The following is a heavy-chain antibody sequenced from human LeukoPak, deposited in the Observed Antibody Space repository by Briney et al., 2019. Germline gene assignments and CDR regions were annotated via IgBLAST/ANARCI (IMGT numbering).Heavy chain of an antibody. CDR2: IYYSGST. V-gene: IGHV4-39*01. CDR1: GGSISSSSYY. J-gene: IGHJ4*02. D-gene: IGHD6-6*01. CDR3: ARVHIAARPDFDY. Sequence: PSETLSLTCTVSGGSISSSSYYWGWIRQPPGRGLEWIGSIYYSGSTYYNPSLKSRVTISVDTSKNQFSLKLSSVTAADTAVYYCARVHIAARPDFDYWGQGTLGTVSS.